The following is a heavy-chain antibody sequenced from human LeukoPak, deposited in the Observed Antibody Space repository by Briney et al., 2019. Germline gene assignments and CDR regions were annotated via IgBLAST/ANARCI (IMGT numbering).Heavy chain of an antibody. CDR1: GFTFSSCA. CDR3: ARGADGVSSNSRGWFDP. J-gene: IGHJ5*02. V-gene: IGHV3-21*01. Sequence: GGSLRLSCAASGFTFSSCAMTWVRQAPGKGLEWVSSISTSSSYIYYADSVKGRFTISRDNARNPLYLQMNTLRAEDTAVYSCARGADGVSSNSRGWFDPWGQGTLVTVSS. D-gene: IGHD2-15*01. CDR2: ISTSSSYI.